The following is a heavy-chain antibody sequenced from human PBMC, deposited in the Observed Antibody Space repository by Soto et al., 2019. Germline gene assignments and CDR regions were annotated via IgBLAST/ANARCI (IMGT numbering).Heavy chain of an antibody. D-gene: IGHD2-21*01. J-gene: IGHJ3*02. CDR2: IIPIFGTA. CDR1: GGTFSSYA. CDR3: ARDPRNLFAFDI. Sequence: ASVKVSCKASGGTFSSYAISWVRQAPGQGLEWMGGIIPIFGTANYAQKFQGRVTITADESTSTAYMELSSLRSEDTAVYYCARDPRNLFAFDIWGQGTMVTVSS. V-gene: IGHV1-69*13.